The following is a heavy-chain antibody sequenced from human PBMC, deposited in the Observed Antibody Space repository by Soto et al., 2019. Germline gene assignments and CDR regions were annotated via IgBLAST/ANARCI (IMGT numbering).Heavy chain of an antibody. D-gene: IGHD3-3*01. V-gene: IGHV3-23*01. CDR3: AEDRPVRFLEWLPPGYGMDV. CDR2: ISGSGAST. Sequence: PGGSLRLSCAASGFTFSSYAMSWVRQAPGKGLEWVSAISGSGASTYYADSVKGRFTISRDNSKNTLYLQMNSLRAEDTAVYYCAEDRPVRFLEWLPPGYGMDVWGQGTTVTVSS. J-gene: IGHJ6*02. CDR1: GFTFSSYA.